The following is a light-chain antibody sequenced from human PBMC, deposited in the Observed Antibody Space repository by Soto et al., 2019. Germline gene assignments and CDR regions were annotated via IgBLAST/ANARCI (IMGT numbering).Light chain of an antibody. CDR1: QRVSSN. J-gene: IGKJ3*01. CDR2: GAS. V-gene: IGKV3-15*01. Sequence: EIGMTKSPAIMSVSTGERATLSCRASQRVSSNFAWYQQNPGQAPKLLIDGASTRATGIPARFSGSGSGTQFTLTIGSLQSGDFALYYFQQYNNWPFTFGPGTKVDIK. CDR3: QQYNNWPFT.